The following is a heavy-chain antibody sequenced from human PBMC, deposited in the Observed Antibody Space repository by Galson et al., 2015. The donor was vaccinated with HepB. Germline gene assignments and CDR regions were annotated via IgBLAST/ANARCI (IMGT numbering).Heavy chain of an antibody. V-gene: IGHV1-69*13. CDR1: GGTFSSYA. CDR2: IIPIFGTA. J-gene: IGHJ4*02. D-gene: IGHD3-22*01. CDR3: ARPTDYYDSSGPFDY. Sequence: SVKVSCKASGGTFSSYAISWVRQAPGQGLEWMGGIIPIFGTANYAQKFQGRVAITADESTSTAYMELSSLRSEDTAVYYCARPTDYYDSSGPFDYWGQGTLVTVSS.